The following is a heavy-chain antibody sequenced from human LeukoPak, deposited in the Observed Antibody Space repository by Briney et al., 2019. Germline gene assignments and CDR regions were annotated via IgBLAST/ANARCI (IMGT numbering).Heavy chain of an antibody. CDR3: AKELLAGTVDY. Sequence: GGSLRLSCAVSGFTFSSYGMQWVRQAPGKGLEWVAVISYDGSNKYYADSVKGRFTISRDNSKNTLYLQMNSLRAEDTAVYYCAKELLAGTVDYWGQGTLVTVSS. CDR1: GFTFSSYG. J-gene: IGHJ4*02. D-gene: IGHD6-19*01. V-gene: IGHV3-30*18. CDR2: ISYDGSNK.